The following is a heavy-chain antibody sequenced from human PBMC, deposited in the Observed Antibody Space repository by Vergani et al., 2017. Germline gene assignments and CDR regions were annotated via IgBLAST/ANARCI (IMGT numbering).Heavy chain of an antibody. CDR1: GGSISSYY. D-gene: IGHD3-16*02. V-gene: IGHV4-59*01. J-gene: IGHJ6*03. CDR3: ARDISYYYYYYMDV. CDR2: IYYSGST. Sequence: QVQLQESGPGLVKPSETLSLTCTVSGGSISSYYWSWIRQPPGKGLEWIGYIYYSGSTNYNPSLKSRVTISVDTSKNQFSLKLSSVTAADTAVYYCARDISYYYYYYMDVWGKGTTVTVSS.